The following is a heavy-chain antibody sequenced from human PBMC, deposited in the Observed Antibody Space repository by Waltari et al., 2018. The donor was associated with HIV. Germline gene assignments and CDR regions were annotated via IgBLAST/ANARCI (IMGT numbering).Heavy chain of an antibody. J-gene: IGHJ4*02. CDR3: AAGWRAFDY. Sequence: QVQLQASGPGLVAPSQTLSLTCTFSRGPVNAGSYYWSWIRQPAGKGLEWIGHIHTTGNTDYKASLKSRVTISVDMSKNQFSLKMTSVTAADTAVYYCAAGWRAFDYWGQGTLVTVSS. CDR1: RGPVNAGSYY. CDR2: IHTTGNT. V-gene: IGHV4-61*02. D-gene: IGHD6-19*01.